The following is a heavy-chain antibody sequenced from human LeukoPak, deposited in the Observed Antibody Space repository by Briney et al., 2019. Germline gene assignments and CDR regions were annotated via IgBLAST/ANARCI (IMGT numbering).Heavy chain of an antibody. Sequence: GGSLRLSCAASGFTFSSYEMNWVRQAPGKGLEWVSYISSSSSAIYYADSVKGRFTISRDNAENSLYLQMNSLRAEDTAVYYCARRAGNSYGRDYLDYWGQGTLVTVSP. CDR2: ISSSSSAI. J-gene: IGHJ4*02. D-gene: IGHD5-18*01. CDR1: GFTFSSYE. V-gene: IGHV3-48*03. CDR3: ARRAGNSYGRDYLDY.